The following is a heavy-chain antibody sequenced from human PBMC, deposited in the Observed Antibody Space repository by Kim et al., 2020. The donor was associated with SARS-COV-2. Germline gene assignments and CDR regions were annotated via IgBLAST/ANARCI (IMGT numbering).Heavy chain of an antibody. J-gene: IGHJ6*02. CDR1: GFTFDDYA. V-gene: IGHV3-9*01. Sequence: GGSLRLSCAASGFTFDDYAMHWVRQAPGKGLEWVSGISWNSGSIGYADSVKGRFTISRDNAKNSLYLQMNSLRAEDTALYYCAKSVYYYGMDVWGQGTTVTVSS. CDR3: AKSVYYYGMDV. CDR2: ISWNSGSI.